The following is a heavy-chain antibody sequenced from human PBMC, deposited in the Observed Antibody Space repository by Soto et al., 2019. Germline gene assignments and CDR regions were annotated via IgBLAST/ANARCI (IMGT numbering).Heavy chain of an antibody. Sequence: QVQLVESGGGVVQPGRSLRLSCAASGFTFSTHAMHWVRQAPGKGLECVAIVSFDGSNKYYADSVKGRFTISRDNSKNPLCLQMSGLTPEDTAVYYCARDQTGITTTGGGRIDHWGQGTLVTVSS. D-gene: IGHD1-20*01. CDR2: VSFDGSNK. CDR3: ARDQTGITTTGGGRIDH. V-gene: IGHV3-30-3*01. CDR1: GFTFSTHA. J-gene: IGHJ4*02.